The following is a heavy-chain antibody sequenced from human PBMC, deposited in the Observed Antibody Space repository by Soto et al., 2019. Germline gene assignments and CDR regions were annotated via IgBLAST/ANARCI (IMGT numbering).Heavy chain of an antibody. J-gene: IGHJ4*02. D-gene: IGHD1-1*01. CDR3: VRDRSTCKDY. Sequence: EVQLVESGGGLVQPGGSLRLSCAASGFTFSSYWMHWVRQVPGKRLVWVARIKSDGTSTAYADSVKGRFTISRDNAKNRLYLQMTSPSVEDTAVYYCVRDRSTCKDYWGQGTLVTVSS. CDR1: GFTFSSYW. V-gene: IGHV3-74*01. CDR2: IKSDGTST.